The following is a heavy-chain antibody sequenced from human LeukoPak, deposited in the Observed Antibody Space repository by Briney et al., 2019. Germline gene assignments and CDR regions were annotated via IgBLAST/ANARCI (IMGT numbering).Heavy chain of an antibody. CDR3: ARQDGSGIYYFDC. V-gene: IGHV5-51*01. J-gene: IGHJ4*02. CDR1: GYSFTYYW. CDR2: IYPGDSDT. Sequence: GESLNISCKGSGYSFTYYWIGWVRQMPGKGLEWMGVIYPGDSDTRYSPSFQGQVTISADKSISTVYLQWSSLKASDSARYYCARQDGSGIYYFDCWGQGTLVTVSS. D-gene: IGHD3-10*01.